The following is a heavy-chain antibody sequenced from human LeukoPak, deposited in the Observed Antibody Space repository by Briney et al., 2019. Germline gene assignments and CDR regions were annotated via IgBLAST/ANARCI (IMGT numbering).Heavy chain of an antibody. CDR2: INAGNGNT. CDR3: ARGPSIAAAGTRRPWFDP. D-gene: IGHD6-13*01. Sequence: ASVKVSCKASVYTFTSYAMHWVRQAPGQRLEWMGWINAGNGNTKYSQKFQGRVTITRDTSASTAYMELSSLRSEDTAVYFCARGPSIAAAGTRRPWFDPGGEGTLVTVSS. V-gene: IGHV1-3*01. CDR1: VYTFTSYA. J-gene: IGHJ5*02.